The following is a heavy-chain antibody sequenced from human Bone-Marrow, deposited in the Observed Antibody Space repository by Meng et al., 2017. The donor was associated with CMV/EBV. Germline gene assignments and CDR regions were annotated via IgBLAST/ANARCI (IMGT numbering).Heavy chain of an antibody. J-gene: IGHJ6*02. CDR2: INSDGSST. CDR3: ARVVVVPAATNYYYYGMDV. D-gene: IGHD2-2*01. CDR1: GFTFSSYW. V-gene: IGHV3-74*01. Sequence: GESLKISCAASGFTFSSYWMHWVRQAPGKGLVWVSRINSDGSSTSYADSVKGRFTISRDNAKNTLYLQMNSLRAEDTAVYYCARVVVVPAATNYYYYGMDVWGQGTTVTVSS.